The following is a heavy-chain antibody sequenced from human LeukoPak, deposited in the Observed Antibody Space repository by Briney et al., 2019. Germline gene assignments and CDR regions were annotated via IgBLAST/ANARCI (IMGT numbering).Heavy chain of an antibody. CDR2: IWYDGSNK. Sequence: GGSLRLSCAASGFTFSSFGMHWVRQAPGKGLEWVAVIWYDGSNKYYADSVKGRFTISRDNSMNTLYLQMNSLRADDTAVYYCAREGIAADRGKLIDYWGQGTLVTVSS. D-gene: IGHD6-13*01. V-gene: IGHV3-33*01. CDR1: GFTFSSFG. J-gene: IGHJ4*02. CDR3: AREGIAADRGKLIDY.